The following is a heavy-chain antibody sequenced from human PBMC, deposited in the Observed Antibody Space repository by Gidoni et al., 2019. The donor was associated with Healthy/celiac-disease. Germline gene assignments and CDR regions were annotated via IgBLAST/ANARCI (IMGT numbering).Heavy chain of an antibody. CDR1: GFTFSSYG. D-gene: IGHD3-22*01. J-gene: IGHJ4*02. CDR2: ISYDGSNK. V-gene: IGHV3-30*18. CDR3: AKPRRLTMIVVVQPLFDY. Sequence: QVQLVESGGGVVQPGRSLRLSCAASGFTFSSYGLHWVRQAPGKGLVWVAVISYDGSNKYYADSVKGRFTISRDNSKNTLYLQMNSLRAEDTAVYYCAKPRRLTMIVVVQPLFDYWGQGTLVTVSS.